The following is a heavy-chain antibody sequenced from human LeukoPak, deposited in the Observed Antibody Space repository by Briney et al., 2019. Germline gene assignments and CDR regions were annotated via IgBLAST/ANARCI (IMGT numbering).Heavy chain of an antibody. J-gene: IGHJ4*02. CDR1: GGSFSGSY. Sequence: SETLSLTCAVYGGSFSGSYWSWIRQSPGKGLEWIGEIHHSGSTNYNPSLKSRVTISLDTSNNQFSLKLASVTAADTAVYYCARSRASVATAGTFGDWGQGALVTVSS. CDR2: IHHSGST. D-gene: IGHD1-1*01. V-gene: IGHV4-34*01. CDR3: ARSRASVATAGTFGD.